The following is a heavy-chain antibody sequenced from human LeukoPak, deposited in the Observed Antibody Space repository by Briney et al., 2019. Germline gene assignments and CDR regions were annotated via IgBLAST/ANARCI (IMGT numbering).Heavy chain of an antibody. J-gene: IGHJ4*02. D-gene: IGHD2-15*01. V-gene: IGHV4-59*01. CDR3: ARGYCSGGTCYVKPDY. Sequence: PSETLSLTCTVSGGSISSYYWSWIRQPPRKGLEWMGYIYSSGRTNYNPSLKSRVTISVDTSKSQFSLRLTSVTAADTAVYYCARGYCSGGTCYVKPDYWGQGTLVTVSS. CDR2: IYSSGRT. CDR1: GGSISSYY.